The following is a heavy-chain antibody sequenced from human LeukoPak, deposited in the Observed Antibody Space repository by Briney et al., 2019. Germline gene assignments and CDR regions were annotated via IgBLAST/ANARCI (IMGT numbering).Heavy chain of an antibody. V-gene: IGHV4-59*01. D-gene: IGHD6-6*01. CDR1: GGSISSYY. CDR3: ARDSSSSSSFDY. Sequence: SETLSLTCTVSGGSISSYYWSWIRQPPGKGLEWIGYIYYSGSTNYNPSLKSRVTISVDTSKNQFSLKLSSVTAADTAVYYCARDSSSSSSFDYWGQGTLVTVSS. J-gene: IGHJ4*02. CDR2: IYYSGST.